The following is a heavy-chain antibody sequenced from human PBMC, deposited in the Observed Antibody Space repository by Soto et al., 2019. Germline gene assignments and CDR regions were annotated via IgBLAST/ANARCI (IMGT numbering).Heavy chain of an antibody. J-gene: IGHJ5*02. CDR1: NGSIGSYY. V-gene: IGHV4-59*01. Sequence: SETLSLTCTISNGSIGSYYWTWIRQPPGKGLEWIGHTYYSGSTNYNPSLKSRLTLSLDTSKNQFSLKLTSVTAADTAVYYCERVGRLITAAGLLDAWGQGTLVTVSS. CDR2: TYYSGST. D-gene: IGHD6-13*01. CDR3: ERVGRLITAAGLLDA.